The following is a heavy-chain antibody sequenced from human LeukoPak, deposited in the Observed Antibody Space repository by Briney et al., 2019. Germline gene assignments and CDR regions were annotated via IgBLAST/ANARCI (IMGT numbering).Heavy chain of an antibody. J-gene: IGHJ6*02. Sequence: PGGSLRLSCAASGFTFSSYAMSWVRQAPGKGLEWVSAISGSGGSTYYADSVKGRFTISRDNSKNTLYLQMSSLRAEDTAVYYCAKDRGRRWFGELLSHSANYGMDVWGQGTTVTVSS. CDR2: ISGSGGST. CDR3: AKDRGRRWFGELLSHSANYGMDV. D-gene: IGHD3-10*01. CDR1: GFTFSSYA. V-gene: IGHV3-23*01.